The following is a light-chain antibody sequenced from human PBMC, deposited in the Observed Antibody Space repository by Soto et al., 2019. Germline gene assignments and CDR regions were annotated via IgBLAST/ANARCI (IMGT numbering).Light chain of an antibody. J-gene: IGKJ3*01. V-gene: IGKV1-27*01. CDR3: QYYSRLSV. Sequence: DIQMTQSPTSLSASVGDRVTITCRASQGIRNFVAWYQQKPGQAPTLLIYAASTLQSGVPSRFSGSGSGTDFTLIISCLQPEDVATYSRQYYSRLSVFGPGTKVKIK. CDR1: QGIRNF. CDR2: AAS.